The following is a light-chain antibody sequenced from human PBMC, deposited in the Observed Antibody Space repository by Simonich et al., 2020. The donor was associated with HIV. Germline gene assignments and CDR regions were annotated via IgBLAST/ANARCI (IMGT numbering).Light chain of an antibody. CDR1: QSVSSN. CDR2: WAS. J-gene: IGKJ1*01. CDR3: QQYYTTPWT. Sequence: EIVMTQSPATLSVSPGERATLSCRASQSVSSNLAWYQQKPGQPPKLLIYWASTRESGVPDRFSGSGSGTDFTLTISSLQAEDVAVYYCQQYYTTPWTFGQGTKVEI. V-gene: IGKV3-15*01.